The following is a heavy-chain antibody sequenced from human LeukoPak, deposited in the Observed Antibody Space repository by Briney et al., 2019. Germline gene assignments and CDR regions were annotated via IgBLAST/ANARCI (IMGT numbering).Heavy chain of an antibody. CDR3: ARDPPTRQYTNSFSLDY. D-gene: IGHD6-13*01. CDR1: GFAFSTYG. CDR2: IWYDGSNK. Sequence: GGSLRLSCTASGFAFSTYGMHWVRQAPGKGLEWVALIWYDGSNKYYADSVKGRFTISRDNSKNTLYLQMNSLRAEDTAVYYCARDPPTRQYTNSFSLDYWGQGTLVTVSS. J-gene: IGHJ4*02. V-gene: IGHV3-33*01.